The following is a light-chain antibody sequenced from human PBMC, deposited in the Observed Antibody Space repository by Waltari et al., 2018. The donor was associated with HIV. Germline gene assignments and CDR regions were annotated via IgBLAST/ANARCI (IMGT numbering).Light chain of an antibody. CDR2: YDD. Sequence: QSVLTQPPSVSEAPRQRVTISCSGSSSTIGNNAVNCYQQVPGKAPKLLIYYDDLLSSGVSDRFSGSKSGTSASLAIRGLQSEDEAEYYCAAWDDYLNGYVFGSGTKVTVL. CDR3: AAWDDYLNGYV. CDR1: SSTIGNNA. J-gene: IGLJ1*01. V-gene: IGLV1-36*01.